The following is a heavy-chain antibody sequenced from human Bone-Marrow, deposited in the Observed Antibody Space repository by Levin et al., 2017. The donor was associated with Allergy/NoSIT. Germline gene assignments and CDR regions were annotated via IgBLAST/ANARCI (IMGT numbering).Heavy chain of an antibody. CDR1: GDTVSSNSAS. CDR2: TWYRSKWSY. Sequence: SQTLSLTCGISGDTVSSNSASWNWIRQSPSRGLEWLGKTWYRSKWSYQYAESLKTRITISPDTSNNQFSLQLKSVTPDDTAIYYCASDGYHDGANDGFDIWGQGTMVTVSS. V-gene: IGHV6-1*01. CDR3: ASDGYHDGANDGFDI. D-gene: IGHD6-25*01. J-gene: IGHJ3*02.